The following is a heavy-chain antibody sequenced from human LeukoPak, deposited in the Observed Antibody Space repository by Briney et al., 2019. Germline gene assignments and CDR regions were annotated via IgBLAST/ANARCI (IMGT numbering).Heavy chain of an antibody. CDR3: ARHRVYYYDTSGHRGWFDP. J-gene: IGHJ5*02. Sequence: GASLQISCKGSGYIFTSYWIGWVRQLPGKGLEWMGIIYPGDSDTRYSPSFQGQVTISADKSISTAHLQWSSLKASDTAMYYCARHRVYYYDTSGHRGWFDPWGQGTLVTVSS. V-gene: IGHV5-51*01. D-gene: IGHD3-22*01. CDR2: IYPGDSDT. CDR1: GYIFTSYW.